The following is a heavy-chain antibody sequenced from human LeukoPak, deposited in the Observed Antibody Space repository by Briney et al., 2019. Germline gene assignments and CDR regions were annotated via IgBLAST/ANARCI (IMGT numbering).Heavy chain of an antibody. J-gene: IGHJ5*02. CDR2: IYYSGST. V-gene: IGHV4-39*01. D-gene: IGHD3-22*01. CDR1: GASISSSSYY. CDR3: ARLRYYYDLRQYNWFDP. Sequence: PSETLSLTCTVSGASISSSSYYWGWIRQPPGKGLEWIGSIYYSGSTYCNPSLKSRVTISVDTSKNQFSLKLSSVTAADTAVYYCARLRYYYDLRQYNWFDPWGQGTLVTVSS.